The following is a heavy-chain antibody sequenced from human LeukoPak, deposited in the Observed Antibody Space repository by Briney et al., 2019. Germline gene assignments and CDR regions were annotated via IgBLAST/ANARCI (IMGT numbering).Heavy chain of an antibody. V-gene: IGHV1-46*01. D-gene: IGHD2-2*01. CDR2: INPSGGST. CDR3: AREIVVVPSAMGFDP. Sequence: ASVKVSCKASGYTFTTYYIHWVRQAPRHGLEWMGVINPSGGSTSLAQKFQARLTMTRDTSTSTVYMELSGLSSEDTAVYYCAREIVVVPSAMGFDPWGQGTLVTVSS. CDR1: GYTFTTYY. J-gene: IGHJ5*02.